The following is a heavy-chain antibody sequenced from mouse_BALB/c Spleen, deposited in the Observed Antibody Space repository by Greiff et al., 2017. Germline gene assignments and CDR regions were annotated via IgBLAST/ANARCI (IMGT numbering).Heavy chain of an antibody. CDR1: GFSLTSYG. CDR2: IWTGGST. V-gene: IGHV2-9*02. CDR3: ARDHYGFPFAY. D-gene: IGHD1-1*01. Sequence: VQLQQSGPGLVAPSQSLSITCTVSGFSLTSYGIHWVRQPPGRGLEWLGVIWTGGSTNYNSALMSRLSINKDNFKSQVFLKMNSLQTDDTAMYYCARDHYGFPFAYWGQGTLVTVSA. J-gene: IGHJ3*01.